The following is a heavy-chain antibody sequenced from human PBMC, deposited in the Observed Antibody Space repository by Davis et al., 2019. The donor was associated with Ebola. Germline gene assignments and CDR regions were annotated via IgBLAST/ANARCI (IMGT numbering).Heavy chain of an antibody. J-gene: IGHJ6*02. D-gene: IGHD4-17*01. CDR3: ARDYGDYYYGMDV. CDR2: IYSGGST. CDR1: RFTVSSNY. Sequence: PGGSLRLSCAASRFTVSSNYMSWVRQAPGKGLEWVSVIYSGGSTYYADSVKGRFTISRDNSKNTLYLQMNSLRAEDTAVYYCARDYGDYYYGMDVWGQGTTVTVSS. V-gene: IGHV3-53*01.